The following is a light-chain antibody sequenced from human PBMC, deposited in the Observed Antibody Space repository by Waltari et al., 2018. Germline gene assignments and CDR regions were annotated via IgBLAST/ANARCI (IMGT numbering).Light chain of an antibody. CDR1: SNDVGHYSL. Sequence: QSALTQPASVSGSPGQSTTIPCTGTSNDVGHYSLVSWYQQHPGKAPKLIIFDVPKRPSGVSDRFSGSKSGNTAFLTISGLQAEDEADYHCCTYAGSSTYAFGTGTTVSVL. CDR3: CTYAGSSTYA. J-gene: IGLJ1*01. CDR2: DVP. V-gene: IGLV2-23*02.